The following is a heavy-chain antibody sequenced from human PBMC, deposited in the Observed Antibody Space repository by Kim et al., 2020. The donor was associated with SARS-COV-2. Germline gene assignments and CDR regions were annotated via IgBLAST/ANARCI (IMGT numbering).Heavy chain of an antibody. CDR2: ISYDGSNK. J-gene: IGHJ4*02. CDR1: GFTFSSYG. CDR3: AKGGAGLH. Sequence: GGSLRLSCAASGFTFSSYGMHWVRQAPGKRLEWVAVISYDGSNKYYADSVKGRFTISRDNSKNTLYLQMNSLRAEDTAVYYCAKGGAGLHWGQGTLVTVSS. V-gene: IGHV3-30*18.